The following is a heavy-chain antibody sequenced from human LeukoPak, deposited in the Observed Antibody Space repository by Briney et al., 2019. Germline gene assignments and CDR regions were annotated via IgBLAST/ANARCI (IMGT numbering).Heavy chain of an antibody. J-gene: IGHJ3*02. Sequence: ASVKVSCKASGDTFTGYYMHWVRQAPGQGLEWMGWINPNSGGTNYAQKFQGRVTMTRDTSISTAYMELSRLRSDDTAVYYCARPGVDIVVVPAAQGAFDIWGQGTMVTVSS. CDR3: ARPGVDIVVVPAAQGAFDI. D-gene: IGHD2-2*03. CDR2: INPNSGGT. CDR1: GDTFTGYY. V-gene: IGHV1-2*02.